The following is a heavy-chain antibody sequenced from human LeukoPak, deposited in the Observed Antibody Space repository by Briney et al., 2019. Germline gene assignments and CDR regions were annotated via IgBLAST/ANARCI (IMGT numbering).Heavy chain of an antibody. Sequence: SETLSLTCSVAGGSISSYYWSWIRQPPGKGLEWIGYIYYRGSTKYYPSLKSRVTISVDTSNNQFSLKLSSVTAADTAVYYCAAAAYGSGSYTVDYWGQGTLVTVSS. V-gene: IGHV4-59*01. CDR3: AAAAYGSGSYTVDY. CDR2: IYYRGST. J-gene: IGHJ4*02. CDR1: GGSISSYY. D-gene: IGHD3-10*01.